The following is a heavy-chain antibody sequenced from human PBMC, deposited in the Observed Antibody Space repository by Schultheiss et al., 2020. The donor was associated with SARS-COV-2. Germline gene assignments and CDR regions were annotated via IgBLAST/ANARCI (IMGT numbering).Heavy chain of an antibody. Sequence: SVKVSCKASGGTFSSYAISWVRQAPGQGLEWMGRIIPILGIANYAQKFQGRVTMTTDTSTSTAYMELRSLRSDDTAVYYCARVRSYDSSYYGMDVWGQGTTVTVSS. CDR1: GGTFSSYA. J-gene: IGHJ6*02. V-gene: IGHV1-69*04. CDR2: IIPILGIA. D-gene: IGHD3-3*01. CDR3: ARVRSYDSSYYGMDV.